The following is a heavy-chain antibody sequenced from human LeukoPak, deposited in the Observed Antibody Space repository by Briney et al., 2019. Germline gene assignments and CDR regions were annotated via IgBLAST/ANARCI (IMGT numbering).Heavy chain of an antibody. CDR1: GGSISSGGYY. CDR2: IYYSGST. V-gene: IGHV4-31*03. CDR3: ARELARGFDY. Sequence: PSETLSLTCTVSGGSISSGGYYWSWIRQHPGQGLEWIGYIYYSGSTYYNPSLKSRVTISVDTSKNQFSLKLSSVTAADTAVYYCARELARGFDYWGQGTLVTVSS. D-gene: IGHD3-10*01. J-gene: IGHJ4*02.